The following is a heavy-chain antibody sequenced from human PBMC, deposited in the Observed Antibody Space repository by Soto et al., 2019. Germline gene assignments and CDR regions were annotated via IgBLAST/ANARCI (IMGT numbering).Heavy chain of an antibody. CDR3: ASPSGGGSSETLP. J-gene: IGHJ5*02. Sequence: GGSLRLSCAASGFTFSSYSMSWVRQAPGKGLEWVSSISSSSSYIYYADSVKGRFTISRDNAKNSLYLQMNSLRAEDTAVYYCASPSGGGSSETLPWGQGTLVTVSS. CDR1: GFTFSSYS. CDR2: ISSSSSYI. V-gene: IGHV3-21*01. D-gene: IGHD2-15*01.